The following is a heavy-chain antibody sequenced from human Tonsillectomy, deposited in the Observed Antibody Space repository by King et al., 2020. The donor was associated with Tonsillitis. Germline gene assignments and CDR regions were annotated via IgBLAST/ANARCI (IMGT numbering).Heavy chain of an antibody. J-gene: IGHJ4*02. Sequence: VQLVESGGGLVQPGRSLRLSCRASGFTFGDYVMSWFRQAPGKGLEWVSFIRSKAYGGTIEYAASVKGRFTISRDDSKSIAYLQMNSLKTEDTAVYYCTREPPEEWELLSGYFDYWGQGTLVTVSS. V-gene: IGHV3-49*03. CDR2: IRSKAYGGTI. D-gene: IGHD1-26*01. CDR3: TREPPEEWELLSGYFDY. CDR1: GFTFGDYV.